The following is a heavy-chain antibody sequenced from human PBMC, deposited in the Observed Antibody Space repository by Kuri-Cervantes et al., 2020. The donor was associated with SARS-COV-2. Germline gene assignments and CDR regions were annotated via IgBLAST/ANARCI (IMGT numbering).Heavy chain of an antibody. D-gene: IGHD3-10*01. J-gene: IGHJ6*03. CDR3: ARDHGESTTPSYYYYYYMDV. Sequence: SQTLSLTCAVSGYSISSGYYWGWIRQPPGKGLEWIGSIYHSGSTYYNPSLKSRVTMSVDTSKNQFSLKLSSVTAADTAVYYCARDHGESTTPSYYYYYYMDVWGKGTTVTVSS. V-gene: IGHV4-38-2*02. CDR1: GYSISSGYY. CDR2: IYHSGST.